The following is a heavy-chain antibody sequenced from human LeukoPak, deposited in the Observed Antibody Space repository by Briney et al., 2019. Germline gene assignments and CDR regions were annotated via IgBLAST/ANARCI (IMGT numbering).Heavy chain of an antibody. V-gene: IGHV4-34*01. CDR2: INHSGST. CDR1: GGSFSGYY. CDR3: ARGSFIGSRTILMGSVYYYYYGMDV. D-gene: IGHD3-3*01. Sequence: SETLFLTCAVYGGSFSGYYWSWIRQPPGKGLEWIGEINHSGSTNYNPSLKSRVTISVDTSKNQFSLKLSSVTAADTAVYYCARGSFIGSRTILMGSVYYYYYGMDVWGQGTTVTVSS. J-gene: IGHJ6*02.